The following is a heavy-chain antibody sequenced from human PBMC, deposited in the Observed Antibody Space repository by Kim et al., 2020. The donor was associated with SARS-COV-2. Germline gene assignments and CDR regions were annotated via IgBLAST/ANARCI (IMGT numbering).Heavy chain of an antibody. CDR1: EFTFSTYW. CDR3: ATGSGSYYGY. D-gene: IGHD1-26*01. J-gene: IGHJ4*02. V-gene: IGHV3-74*01. Sequence: GASLRLSCAASEFTFSTYWMHWVRQAPGKGLVWVSRINPDGSRTTYADSVKGRFTISRDNAKNTLYLQMNSLRAEDTAVYYCATGSGSYYGYWGQGTLVTVSS. CDR2: INPDGSRT.